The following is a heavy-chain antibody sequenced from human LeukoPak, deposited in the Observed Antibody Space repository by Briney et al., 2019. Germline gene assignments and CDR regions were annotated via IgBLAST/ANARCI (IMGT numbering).Heavy chain of an antibody. CDR3: ARDWKYYYDSSGSTRPRGLGYYMDV. CDR2: INPSGGST. J-gene: IGHJ6*03. D-gene: IGHD3-22*01. CDR1: GYTFTSYD. Sequence: ASVKVSCKASGYTFTSYDINWVRQAPGQGLEWMGIINPSGGSTSYAQKFQGRVTMTRDMSTSTVYMGLSSLRSEDTAVYYCARDWKYYYDSSGSTRPRGLGYYMDVWGKGTTVTVSS. V-gene: IGHV1-46*01.